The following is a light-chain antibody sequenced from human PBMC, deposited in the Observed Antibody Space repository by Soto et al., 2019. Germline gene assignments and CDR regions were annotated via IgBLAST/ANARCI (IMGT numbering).Light chain of an antibody. CDR3: QQYSAWPLT. V-gene: IGKV3-15*01. CDR1: QSLNNN. CDR2: FAS. J-gene: IGKJ4*01. Sequence: EIVMTQSPATLSVSPGERATLTCRASQSLNNNLAWYQQKPGQAPRLLIYFASTRATGIPARFSGSGSGTDFSLTISSLQSEDLAVYYCQQYSAWPLTFGGGTKVETK.